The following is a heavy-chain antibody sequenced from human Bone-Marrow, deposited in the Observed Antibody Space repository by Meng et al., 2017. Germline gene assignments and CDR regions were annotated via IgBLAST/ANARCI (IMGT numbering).Heavy chain of an antibody. V-gene: IGHV3-23*01. CDR3: AKDHSSGYQPYYFDA. D-gene: IGHD3-22*01. CDR1: GFTFTTYT. J-gene: IGHJ4*02. Sequence: GGSLRLSCAASGFTFTTYTMNWVRQVPGKGLEWVPTISDSGGRIYYAESVKGRFTISRDNSKNTLYLQMNSLRAEDAATYFCAKDHSSGYQPYYFDAWGQGVLVTVSS. CDR2: ISDSGGRI.